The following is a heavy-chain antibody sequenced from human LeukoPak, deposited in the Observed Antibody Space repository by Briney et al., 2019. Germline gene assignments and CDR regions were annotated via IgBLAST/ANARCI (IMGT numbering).Heavy chain of an antibody. D-gene: IGHD4-17*01. CDR1: GFTFSSYA. Sequence: PVGSLRLSCAASGFTFSSYAMSWVRQAPGKGLEWVSAISGSGGSTYYADSVKGRFTISRDNSKNTLYLQMNSLRAEDTAVYYCAKLKGRIGHGDLTDYWGQGTLVTVSS. J-gene: IGHJ4*02. CDR2: ISGSGGST. V-gene: IGHV3-23*01. CDR3: AKLKGRIGHGDLTDY.